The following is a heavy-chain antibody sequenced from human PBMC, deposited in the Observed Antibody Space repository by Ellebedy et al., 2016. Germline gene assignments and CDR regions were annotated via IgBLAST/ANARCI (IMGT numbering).Heavy chain of an antibody. CDR2: VRSKANSYGT. Sequence: GGSLRLSXAASGFIFSGSAIHWVRQASGRGLEWVGRVRSKANSYGTAYAASVKGRFSISRDDSKNTAYLQMNSLKTEDTAVYYCTRQITYYDSSGYYGIDFDFWGQGTLVTVSS. CDR3: TRQITYYDSSGYYGIDFDF. D-gene: IGHD3-22*01. CDR1: GFIFSGSA. V-gene: IGHV3-73*01. J-gene: IGHJ4*02.